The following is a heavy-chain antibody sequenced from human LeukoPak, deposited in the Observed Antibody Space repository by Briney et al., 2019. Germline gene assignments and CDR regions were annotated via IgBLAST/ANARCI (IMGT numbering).Heavy chain of an antibody. D-gene: IGHD3-22*01. CDR2: IYDSGST. CDR1: GFSISSGYY. J-gene: IGHJ3*02. Sequence: SETLSLTCTVSGFSISSGYYWGWIRQPPGKGLEWIGSIYDSGSTYYNPSLKSRVTISVDTSKNQFSLKLSSVTAADTAVYFCVRGPYSYDSSGAFDIWGQGTMVTVSS. CDR3: VRGPYSYDSSGAFDI. V-gene: IGHV4-38-2*02.